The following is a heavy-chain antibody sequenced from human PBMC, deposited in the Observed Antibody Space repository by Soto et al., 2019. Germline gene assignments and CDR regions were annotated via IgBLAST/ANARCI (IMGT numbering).Heavy chain of an antibody. D-gene: IGHD5-18*01. CDR2: IIPYLDIT. J-gene: IGHJ4*02. Sequence: QVKLVQSGAEVKKPGSSVKVSCKASGGTFGTYTISWVRQAPGQGLEWMGRIIPYLDITDYAQKFQGRFTIAADKSTTTAYMELNSLRSEDTAAYFCARDTTYWGQGTLVTVSS. CDR1: GGTFGTYT. V-gene: IGHV1-69*02. CDR3: ARDTTY.